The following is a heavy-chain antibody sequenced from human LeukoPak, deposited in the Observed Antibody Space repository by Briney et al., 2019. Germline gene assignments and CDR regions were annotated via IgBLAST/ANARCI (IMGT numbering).Heavy chain of an antibody. D-gene: IGHD5-12*01. Sequence: GGSLRLSCAVSGFDFSGYWMTWVRQAPGKGLEWVATMNHEGSETYYLHSVKGRFTISRDNAENSLYLLMNGLRPEDMALYYCVRGGRATFDAWGQGTLVTVCS. CDR1: GFDFSGYW. CDR2: MNHEGSET. CDR3: VRGGRATFDA. V-gene: IGHV3-7*01. J-gene: IGHJ4*02.